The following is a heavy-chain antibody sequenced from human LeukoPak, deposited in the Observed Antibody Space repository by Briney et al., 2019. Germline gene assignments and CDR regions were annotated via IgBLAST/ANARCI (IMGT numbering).Heavy chain of an antibody. Sequence: SETLSPTCTVSGGSISSYYWSWIRQPPGKGLEWIGYIYYSGSTNYNPSLKSRVTISVDTSKNQFSLKLSSVTAADTAVYYCARQFHDCSSTSCYSYYFDYWGQGTLVTVSS. CDR2: IYYSGST. V-gene: IGHV4-59*08. D-gene: IGHD2-2*01. CDR3: ARQFHDCSSTSCYSYYFDY. J-gene: IGHJ4*02. CDR1: GGSISSYY.